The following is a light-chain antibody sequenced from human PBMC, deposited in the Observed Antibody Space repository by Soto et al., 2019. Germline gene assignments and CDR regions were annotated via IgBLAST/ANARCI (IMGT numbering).Light chain of an antibody. CDR3: QQYDNLPRT. V-gene: IGKV1-33*01. CDR2: DAS. J-gene: IGKJ2*01. Sequence: DIQMTQSPSSLSASVGDRVTITCQASQDISNYLNWYQQKPGKAPKLLIYDASNLETGVPSRFSGSGSGTDFTFTISRLQPEDIATYYWQQYDNLPRTFGQGTKLEIK. CDR1: QDISNY.